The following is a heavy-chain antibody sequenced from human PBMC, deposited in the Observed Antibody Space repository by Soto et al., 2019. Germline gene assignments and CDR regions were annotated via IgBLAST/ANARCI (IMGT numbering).Heavy chain of an antibody. CDR2: IYYSGST. Sequence: QLQLQESGPGLVKPSETLSLTCTVSGGSISSSSYYWGWIRQPPGKGLEWIGSIYYSGSTYYNPSLNRRVTISVDTSKNQFLLKLSSVTAADTAVYFCARPVGGENRSGGSCYSPGYFQHWGQGTLVTVSS. CDR3: ARPVGGENRSGGSCYSPGYFQH. V-gene: IGHV4-39*01. D-gene: IGHD2-15*01. J-gene: IGHJ1*01. CDR1: GGSISSSSYY.